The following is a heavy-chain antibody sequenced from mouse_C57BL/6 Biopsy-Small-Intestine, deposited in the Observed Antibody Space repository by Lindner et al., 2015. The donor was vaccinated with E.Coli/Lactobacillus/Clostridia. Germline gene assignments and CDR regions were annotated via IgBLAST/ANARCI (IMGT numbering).Heavy chain of an antibody. Sequence: VQLQESGPELVKPGASVKISCKASGNSFTGYYMNWVKQSPEKSLEWIGEIRPSTGGTTYNQKFRARATMTVDESSSTAYMQLSSLTSEDSAVYFCARFSSLDYHGSPFDYWGQGTALTVSS. J-gene: IGHJ2*01. CDR3: ARFSSLDYHGSPFDY. D-gene: IGHD1-1*01. CDR2: IRPSTGGT. V-gene: IGHV1-42*01. CDR1: GNSFTGYY.